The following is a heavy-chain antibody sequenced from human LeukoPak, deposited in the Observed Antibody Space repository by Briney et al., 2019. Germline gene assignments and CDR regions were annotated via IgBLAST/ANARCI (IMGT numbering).Heavy chain of an antibody. D-gene: IGHD3-22*01. Sequence: GASVKVSCRASGGTFSSYAISWVRQAPGQGLEWMGGIIPIFGTANYAQKFQGRVTITADESTSTAYMELSSLRSEDTAVYYCARVDDRGHYYDSSDPRKLFDYWGQGTLVTVSS. CDR2: IIPIFGTA. CDR1: GGTFSSYA. CDR3: ARVDDRGHYYDSSDPRKLFDY. V-gene: IGHV1-69*13. J-gene: IGHJ4*02.